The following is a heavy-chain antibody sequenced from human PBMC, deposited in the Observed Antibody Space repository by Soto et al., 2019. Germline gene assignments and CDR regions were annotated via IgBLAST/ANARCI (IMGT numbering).Heavy chain of an antibody. J-gene: IGHJ4*02. CDR2: ISYDGSNK. CDR3: ARDPSIVVVTAMHFDY. V-gene: IGHV3-30-3*01. CDR1: GFTFSSYA. Sequence: QVQLVESGGGVVQPGRSLRLSCAASGFTFSSYAMHWVRQAPCKGLEWVAVISYDGSNKYYADSVKGRFTISRDNSKNTLYLQMNSLRAEDTAVYYCARDPSIVVVTAMHFDYWGQGTLVTVSS. D-gene: IGHD2-21*02.